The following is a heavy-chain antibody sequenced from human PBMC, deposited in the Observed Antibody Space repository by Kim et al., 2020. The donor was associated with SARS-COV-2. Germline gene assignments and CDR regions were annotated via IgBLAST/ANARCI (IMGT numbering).Heavy chain of an antibody. J-gene: IGHJ3*02. D-gene: IGHD2-15*01. V-gene: IGHV3-11*01. Sequence: YYADSVKGRFTISRDNAKNSLYLQMNSLRAEDTAVYYCASGGILLDAFDIWGQGTMVTVSS. CDR3: ASGGILLDAFDI.